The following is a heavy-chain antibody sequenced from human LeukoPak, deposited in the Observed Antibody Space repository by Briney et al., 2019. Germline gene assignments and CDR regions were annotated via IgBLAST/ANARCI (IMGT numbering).Heavy chain of an antibody. V-gene: IGHV4-4*09. D-gene: IGHD5-12*01. CDR2: IYTSGST. Sequence: SETLSLTCTVSGGSISSYYWSWIRQPPGKGLEWIGYIYTSGSTNYNHSLKSRGTISVDTSKNQFSLKLSSVTAADTAVYYCARGYSGYTSFDYWGQGTLVTVSS. J-gene: IGHJ4*02. CDR3: ARGYSGYTSFDY. CDR1: GGSISSYY.